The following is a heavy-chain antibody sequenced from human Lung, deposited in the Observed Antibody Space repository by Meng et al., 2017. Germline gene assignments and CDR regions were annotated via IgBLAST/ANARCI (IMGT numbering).Heavy chain of an antibody. CDR1: GYTFPDYG. Sequence: QVQLRHVGVEVKKPGASVNGSCKASGYTFPDYGLHWVRRAPGQGLEWMGRINPKSGDTHYAQRFQGRVTMTGDTSISTAYMELSGLRSDDTAMYYCARDEDISAAGKLFGDYWGQGTLVTVSS. D-gene: IGHD6-13*01. V-gene: IGHV1-2*06. CDR3: ARDEDISAAGKLFGDY. J-gene: IGHJ4*02. CDR2: INPKSGDT.